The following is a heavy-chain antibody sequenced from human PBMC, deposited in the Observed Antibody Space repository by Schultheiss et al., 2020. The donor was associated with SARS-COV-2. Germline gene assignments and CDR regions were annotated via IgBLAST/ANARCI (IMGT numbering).Heavy chain of an antibody. V-gene: IGHV4-59*12. CDR1: GFTFSSYS. D-gene: IGHD3-22*01. CDR3: ARMAFDSSGYYPNWFDP. CDR2: IYYSGST. J-gene: IGHJ5*02. Sequence: GSLRLSCAASGFTFSSYSMNWVRQAPGKGLEWIGSIYYSGSTYYNPSLKSRVTISVDTSENQFSLKVRSVTAADTAVYYCARMAFDSSGYYPNWFDPWGQGTLVTVSS.